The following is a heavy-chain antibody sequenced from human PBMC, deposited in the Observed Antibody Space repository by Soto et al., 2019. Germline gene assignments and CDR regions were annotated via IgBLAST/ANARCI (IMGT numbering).Heavy chain of an antibody. D-gene: IGHD6-19*01. Sequence: QITLKESGPTLVKPTQTLTLTCTFSGFALNATGVGVGWIRQPPGKALEWVALIYWHADKYYSPSLKSRVTITEATSKIQVVLTMTNMDPVDTATYYCVNIQDPPPYSSSWYPYFDYWGQGSLVTVSS. V-gene: IGHV2-5*01. CDR1: GFALNATGVG. CDR3: VNIQDPPPYSSSWYPYFDY. J-gene: IGHJ4*02. CDR2: IYWHADK.